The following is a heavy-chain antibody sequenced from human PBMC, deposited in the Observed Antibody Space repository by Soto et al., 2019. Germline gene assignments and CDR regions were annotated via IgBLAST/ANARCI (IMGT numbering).Heavy chain of an antibody. V-gene: IGHV4-30-4*01. CDR1: GGSISSGNYY. Sequence: SETLPLTCPFSGGSISSGNYYWSWIRKPPGKGLEWIGFISYSGSTYYSASLQSRVTMSVDTSKNQFSLNLSFVTAADTAVYYCATMGTPATGLYYFDYWGQGTLVTVSS. J-gene: IGHJ4*02. D-gene: IGHD1-7*01. CDR3: ATMGTPATGLYYFDY. CDR2: ISYSGST.